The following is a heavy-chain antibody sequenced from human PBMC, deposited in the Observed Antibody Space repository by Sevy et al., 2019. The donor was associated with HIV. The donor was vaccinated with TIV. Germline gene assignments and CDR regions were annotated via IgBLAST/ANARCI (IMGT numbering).Heavy chain of an antibody. Sequence: GGSLRLSCAASGFTFSNAWMTWVRQAPGKGLEWVGRIKSKTDGGTTEYAAPVKARFTISRDESQNRQYLKMNSLKTEDSAIYYCTTGAYYYESSGSYRKYFDLWGRGTLVTVSS. V-gene: IGHV3-15*01. CDR2: IKSKTDGGTT. CDR1: GFTFSNAW. J-gene: IGHJ2*01. D-gene: IGHD3-22*01. CDR3: TTGAYYYESSGSYRKYFDL.